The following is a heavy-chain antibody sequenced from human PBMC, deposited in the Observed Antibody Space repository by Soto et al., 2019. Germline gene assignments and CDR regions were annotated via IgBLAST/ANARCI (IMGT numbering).Heavy chain of an antibody. CDR3: AKSYDLWSPYLSFGDQRDP. Sequence: GESLKISCAASGFIFGSYAMNRVRQVPGKGPEWVAVLSTDGSTPYYADSVRGRFTISRDNSKSTLFLQMNSLRPEDTAIYFCAKSYDLWSPYLSFGDQRDPWGQGTLVTVSS. D-gene: IGHD3-3*01. CDR1: GFIFGSYA. J-gene: IGHJ5*02. V-gene: IGHV3-30*16. CDR2: LSTDGSTP.